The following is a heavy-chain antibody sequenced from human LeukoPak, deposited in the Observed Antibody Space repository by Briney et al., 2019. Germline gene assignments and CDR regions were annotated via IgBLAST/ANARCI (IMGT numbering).Heavy chain of an antibody. CDR2: ISYNGANK. Sequence: GRSLRLSCAASEFTFNNYGMRWVRQAPGKGLEWVAFISYNGANKHYADTVRGRFTISRDDSMNTLYLQMNSLRPEDTAVYYCARLMFHFDSSGFGIDFWGQGTLVTVSS. J-gene: IGHJ4*02. D-gene: IGHD3-22*01. V-gene: IGHV3-30*03. CDR1: EFTFNNYG. CDR3: ARLMFHFDSSGFGIDF.